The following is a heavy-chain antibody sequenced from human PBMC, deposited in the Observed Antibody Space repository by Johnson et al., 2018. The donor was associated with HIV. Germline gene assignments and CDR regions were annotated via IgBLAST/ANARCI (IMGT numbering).Heavy chain of an antibody. Sequence: GGLVKPGGSLRLSCAASGFTFSDYYINWVRQAPGKGLEWVGRIKRKIEGETTDYAAPVKGRFTISRDYSKNTLYLQMNSLTTEDTAVYYCTTAIVIDAFDIWGQVTMVTVSS. CDR2: IKRKIEGETT. D-gene: IGHD3-16*02. CDR3: TTAIVIDAFDI. J-gene: IGHJ3*02. V-gene: IGHV3-15*01. CDR1: GFTFSDYY.